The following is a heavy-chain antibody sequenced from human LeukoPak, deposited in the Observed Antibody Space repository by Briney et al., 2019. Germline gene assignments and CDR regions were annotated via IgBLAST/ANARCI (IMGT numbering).Heavy chain of an antibody. CDR3: VYYYGSGRDHYFDY. Sequence: MTSETLSLTCTVSGGSINSYQWNWIRQPPGKGLEWIGSIYYSGSTYYNPSLKSRVTISVDTSKNQFSLKLSSVTAADTAVYYCVYYYGSGRDHYFDYWGQGTLVTVSS. CDR1: GGSINSYQ. V-gene: IGHV4-59*05. CDR2: IYYSGST. D-gene: IGHD3-10*01. J-gene: IGHJ4*02.